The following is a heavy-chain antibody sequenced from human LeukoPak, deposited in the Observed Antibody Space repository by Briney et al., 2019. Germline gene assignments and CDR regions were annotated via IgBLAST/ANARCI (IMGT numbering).Heavy chain of an antibody. J-gene: IGHJ5*02. CDR1: GYTFTSYA. D-gene: IGHD3-22*01. CDR3: ARADYYDSSGYYWWFDP. CDR2: IIPIFGTA. V-gene: IGHV1-69*06. Sequence: SVKVSCKASGYTFTSYAMNWVRQAPGQGLEWMGGIIPIFGTANYAQKFQGRVTITADKSTSTAYMELSSLRSEDTAVYYCARADYYDSSGYYWWFDPWGQGTLVTVSS.